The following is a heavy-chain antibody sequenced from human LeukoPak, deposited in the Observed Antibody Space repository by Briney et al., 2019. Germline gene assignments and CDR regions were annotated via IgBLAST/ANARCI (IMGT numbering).Heavy chain of an antibody. CDR1: GFTFSSYW. CDR2: IKQDGSEK. V-gene: IGHV3-7*01. Sequence: GGSLRLSCAASGFTFSSYWMNWVRQAPGKGLEWVASIKQDGSEKYYVDSVKGRFTISRDNAKNSLYLQMNSLRAEDTAIYYCARDPTADDYWGQGTLVTVSS. J-gene: IGHJ4*02. CDR3: ARDPTADDY. D-gene: IGHD2-2*01.